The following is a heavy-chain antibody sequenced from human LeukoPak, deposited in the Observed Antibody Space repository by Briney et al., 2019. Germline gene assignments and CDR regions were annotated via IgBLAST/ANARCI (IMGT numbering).Heavy chain of an antibody. D-gene: IGHD2-2*02. CDR1: GFTFSTYW. J-gene: IGHJ4*02. Sequence: GGSLRLSCAASGFTFSTYWMGWVRQAPGKGLEWVANIKQDGSDKYYVDSVKGRFSISRDNARNSLYLQLNSLRAGDTAVYYCATVPAAISYFYYFHSWGQGTLVTVSS. CDR3: ATVPAAISYFYYFHS. V-gene: IGHV3-7*01. CDR2: IKQDGSDK.